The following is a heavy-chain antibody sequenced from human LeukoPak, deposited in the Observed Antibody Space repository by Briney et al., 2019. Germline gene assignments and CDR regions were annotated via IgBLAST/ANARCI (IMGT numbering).Heavy chain of an antibody. J-gene: IGHJ6*02. CDR2: ISYDGSNK. D-gene: IGHD4-17*01. CDR1: GFTFSSYA. CDR3: ARDTTVTGLYYNGMDV. V-gene: IGHV3-30-3*01. Sequence: GGSLRLSCAASGFTFSSYAMHWVRQAPGKGLEWVAVISYDGSNKYYADSVKGRFTISRDNSKNTLYLQMNSLRAEDTAVYYCARDTTVTGLYYNGMDVWGQGTTVTVSS.